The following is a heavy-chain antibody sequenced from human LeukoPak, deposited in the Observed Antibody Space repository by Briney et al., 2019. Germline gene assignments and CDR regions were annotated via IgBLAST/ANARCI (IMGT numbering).Heavy chain of an antibody. D-gene: IGHD6-13*01. CDR2: IYYSGST. CDR1: GGSISSSNHY. J-gene: IGHJ4*02. CDR3: TTYSSSWQYYFDY. Sequence: SETLSLTCTVSGGSISSSNHYWGWIRQPPGKGLEWIETIYYSGSTYYNPSLKSRVTISVDTSKNQFSLKLSSVTAADTAVYYCTTYSSSWQYYFDYWGQGTLVTVSS. V-gene: IGHV4-39*07.